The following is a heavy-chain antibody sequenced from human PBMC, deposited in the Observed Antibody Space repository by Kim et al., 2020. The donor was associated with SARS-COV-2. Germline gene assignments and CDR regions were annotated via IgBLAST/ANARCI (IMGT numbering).Heavy chain of an antibody. CDR2: INSGNT. J-gene: IGHJ6*02. CDR1: GFTFSNYP. V-gene: IGHV3-23*01. Sequence: GGSLRLSCVASGFTFSNYPMSWVRQAPGKGLEWVSAINSGNTYYADSVKGRFTVSRDNSKNTLYLQMSSLRTEDTAVYYCAKDTGMSSGLGDVWGPGTTVTVSS. CDR3: AKDTGMSSGLGDV. D-gene: IGHD6-25*01.